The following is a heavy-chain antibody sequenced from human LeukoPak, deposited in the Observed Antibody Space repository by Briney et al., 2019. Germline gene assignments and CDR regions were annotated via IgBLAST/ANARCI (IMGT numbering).Heavy chain of an antibody. J-gene: IGHJ6*03. V-gene: IGHV4-34*01. CDR2: INHSGST. CDR3: ARQGQGWGGEWLYLYYYYYMDV. CDR1: GGSFSGYY. D-gene: IGHD3-3*01. Sequence: SETLSLTCAVYGGSFSGYYWSWIRQPPGKGLEWIGEINHSGSTNYNPSLKSRVTISVDTSKNQFSLKLSSVTAADTAVYYCARQGQGWGGEWLYLYYYYYMDVWGKGTTVTVSS.